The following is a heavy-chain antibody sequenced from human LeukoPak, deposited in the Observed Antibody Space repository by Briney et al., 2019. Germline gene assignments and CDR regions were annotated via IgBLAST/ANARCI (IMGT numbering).Heavy chain of an antibody. J-gene: IGHJ4*02. Sequence: SETLSLTCAVYGGSFSGYYWSWIRQPPGKGLEWIGEINHSGSTNYNPSLKSRVTMSVDTSKNQFSLKLSSVTAADTAVFYCARENSGSYREFDYWGQGTLVTVSS. V-gene: IGHV4-34*01. CDR2: INHSGST. CDR1: GGSFSGYY. D-gene: IGHD1-26*01. CDR3: ARENSGSYREFDY.